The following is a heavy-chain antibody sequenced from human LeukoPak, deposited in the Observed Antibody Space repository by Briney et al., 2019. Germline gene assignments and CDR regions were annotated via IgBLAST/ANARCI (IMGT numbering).Heavy chain of an antibody. CDR2: ISYDGRNK. J-gene: IGHJ4*02. Sequence: GGSLRLSCTASGFTFGDYAMSWFRQAPGKGLEWVAVISYDGRNKYYADSVKGRFTISRDNSKNTLYLQMNSLRAEDTAVYYCAKDGIDYGDYGYYFDYWGQGTLVTVSS. CDR3: AKDGIDYGDYGYYFDY. CDR1: GFTFGDYA. D-gene: IGHD4-17*01. V-gene: IGHV3-30-3*02.